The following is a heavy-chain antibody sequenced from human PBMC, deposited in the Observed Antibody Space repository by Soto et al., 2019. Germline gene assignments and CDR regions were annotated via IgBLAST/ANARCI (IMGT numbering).Heavy chain of an antibody. CDR1: GFTFSSYS. CDR3: AREVTMIVVGQFDY. J-gene: IGHJ4*02. Sequence: EVQLVESGGGLVQPGGSLRLSCAASGFTFSSYSMNWVRQAPGKGLEWVSYISSSSTIYYADSVKGRFTISRDNAKNSLYLQMNSLRDEDTAVYYCAREVTMIVVGQFDYWGQGTLVTVSS. D-gene: IGHD3-22*01. V-gene: IGHV3-48*02. CDR2: ISSSSTI.